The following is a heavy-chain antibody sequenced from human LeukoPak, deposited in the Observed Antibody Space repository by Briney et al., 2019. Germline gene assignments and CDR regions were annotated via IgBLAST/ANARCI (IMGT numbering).Heavy chain of an antibody. V-gene: IGHV3-23*01. J-gene: IGHJ6*03. CDR1: GFTFSIYS. CDR2: ISGNGGNT. CDR3: AKHTLQSYYYMDV. Sequence: PGGSLRLSCAASGFTFSIYSMNWVRQAPGKGLEWVSTISGNGGNTYYADSVKGRFTISRNNSKNTLYLQVNSLRAEDTAVYYCAKHTLQSYYYMDVWGKGTTVTVSS. D-gene: IGHD4-11*01.